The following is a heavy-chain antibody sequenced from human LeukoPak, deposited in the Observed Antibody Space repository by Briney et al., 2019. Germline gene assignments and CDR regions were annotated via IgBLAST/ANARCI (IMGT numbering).Heavy chain of an antibody. D-gene: IGHD3-10*01. CDR1: GGSISSSGYY. CDR2: IHFSGTT. Sequence: SETLSLTCTVSGGSISSSGYYWGWIRQPPGKGLEWIGIIHFSGTTYYNPSLKSRVTISVDTSKNQFSLRLPSVTAADTAVYYCARFRGVVSSSLLDFWGQGTLVTVSS. CDR3: ARFRGVVSSSLLDF. J-gene: IGHJ4*02. V-gene: IGHV4-39*01.